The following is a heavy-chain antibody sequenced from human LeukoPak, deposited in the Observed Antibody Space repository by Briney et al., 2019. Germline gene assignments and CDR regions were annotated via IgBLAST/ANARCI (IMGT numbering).Heavy chain of an antibody. CDR1: GYTFTGYY. J-gene: IGHJ4*02. Sequence: ASVKVSCKAPGYTFTGYYMHWVRQAPGQGLEWMGRINPNSGGTNYAQKFQGRVTMTRDTSISTAYMELSRLRSDDTAVYYCARESYGLSLNYWGQGTLVTVSS. V-gene: IGHV1-2*06. D-gene: IGHD5-18*01. CDR3: ARESYGLSLNY. CDR2: INPNSGGT.